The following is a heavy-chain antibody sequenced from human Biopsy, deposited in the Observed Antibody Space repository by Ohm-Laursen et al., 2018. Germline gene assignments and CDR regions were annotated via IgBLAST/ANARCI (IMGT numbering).Heavy chain of an antibody. D-gene: IGHD6-19*01. Sequence: ASVKVSCKASGFSFTGYYIHWVRQAPGQGLEWMGWISPKSGDTNYAHKFQGNITMTRDTSMSTAYMEMSRLRCDDTAVYYCALQSVAQMKNFDYWGQGTLVTVSS. V-gene: IGHV1-2*02. CDR3: ALQSVAQMKNFDY. CDR1: GFSFTGYY. J-gene: IGHJ4*02. CDR2: ISPKSGDT.